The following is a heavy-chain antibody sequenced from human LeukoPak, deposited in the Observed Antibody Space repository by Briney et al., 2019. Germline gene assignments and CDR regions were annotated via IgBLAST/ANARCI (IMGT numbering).Heavy chain of an antibody. J-gene: IGHJ4*02. Sequence: GGSLRLSCAASGFTFSSYTVNWIRQAPGKGLEWVSSISGSSYYIYYADSVRGRFTISRDNAKNSAYVQMNSLRAEDTAVYYCASGSYGSGSYFGYWGQGTLVTVSS. V-gene: IGHV3-21*01. CDR1: GFTFSSYT. D-gene: IGHD3-10*01. CDR3: ASGSYGSGSYFGY. CDR2: ISGSSYYI.